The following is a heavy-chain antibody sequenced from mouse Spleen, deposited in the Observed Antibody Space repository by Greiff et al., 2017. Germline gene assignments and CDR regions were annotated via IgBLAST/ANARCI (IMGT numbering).Heavy chain of an antibody. Sequence: DVMLVESGGGLVQPGGSLKLSCATSGFTFSDYYMYWVRQTPEKRLEWVAYISNGGGSTYYPDTVKGRFTISRDNAKNTLYLQMSRLKSEDTAMYYCARRPTVVATYYAMDYWGQGTSVTVSS. V-gene: IGHV5-12*02. J-gene: IGHJ4*01. CDR3: ARRPTVVATYYAMDY. CDR2: ISNGGGST. D-gene: IGHD1-1*01. CDR1: GFTFSDYY.